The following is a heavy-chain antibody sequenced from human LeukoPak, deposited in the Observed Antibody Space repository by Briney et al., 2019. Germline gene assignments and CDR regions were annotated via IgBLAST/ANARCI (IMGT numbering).Heavy chain of an antibody. V-gene: IGHV1-2*02. CDR2: INPNSGGT. CDR3: ARDGSLAAAGHYFDY. CDR1: GYTFTGYY. J-gene: IGHJ4*02. D-gene: IGHD6-13*01. Sequence: GASVKVSCKASGYTFTGYYMHWVRQAPGQGLEWMGWINPNSGGTNYAQKFQGRVTMTRDTSISTAYMELSRLRSDDTAVYYCARDGSLAAAGHYFDYWGQGTLVTVSS.